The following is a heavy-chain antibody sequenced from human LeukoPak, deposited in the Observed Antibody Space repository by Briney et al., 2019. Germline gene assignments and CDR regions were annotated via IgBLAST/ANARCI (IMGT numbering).Heavy chain of an antibody. Sequence: GGSLRLSCAASEFIFSDYAMGWVRQAPGKGLEWVSTIDKTTYPTFYADSVKGRFTISGDNSKNTLYLQMNSLRTEDTAVYFCAKFEGATIPGWFNDYWGQGILVTVSS. V-gene: IGHV3-23*05. CDR2: IDKTTYPT. CDR1: EFIFSDYA. D-gene: IGHD6-19*01. CDR3: AKFEGATIPGWFNDY. J-gene: IGHJ4*02.